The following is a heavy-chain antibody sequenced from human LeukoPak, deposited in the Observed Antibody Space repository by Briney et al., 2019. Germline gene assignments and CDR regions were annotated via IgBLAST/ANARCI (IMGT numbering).Heavy chain of an antibody. CDR3: AKDYSGSSGDSTPDY. CDR1: GFTFSSYG. D-gene: IGHD2-21*01. CDR2: ISYDGSNK. V-gene: IGHV3-30*18. Sequence: GGSLRLSCAASGFTFSSYGMHWVRQAPGKGLEWVAVISYDGSNKYYADSVKGRFTISRDNSKNTLYLQMNSLRAEDTAVYYCAKDYSGSSGDSTPDYWGQGTLVTVSS. J-gene: IGHJ4*02.